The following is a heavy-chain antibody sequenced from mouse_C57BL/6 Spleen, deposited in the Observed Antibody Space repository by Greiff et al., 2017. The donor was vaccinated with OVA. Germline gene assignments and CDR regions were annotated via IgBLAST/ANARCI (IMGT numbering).Heavy chain of an antibody. V-gene: IGHV2-5*01. J-gene: IGHJ1*03. CDR1: GFSLTSYG. Sequence: VMLVESGPGLVQPSQSLSITCTVSGFSLTSYGVHWVRQSPGKGLEWLGVIWRGGSTDYNAAFMSRLSITKDNSKSQVFFKMNSLQADDTAIYYCAKNFDWDWYFDVWGTGTTVTVSS. CDR3: AKNFDWDWYFDV. D-gene: IGHD4-1*01. CDR2: IWRGGST.